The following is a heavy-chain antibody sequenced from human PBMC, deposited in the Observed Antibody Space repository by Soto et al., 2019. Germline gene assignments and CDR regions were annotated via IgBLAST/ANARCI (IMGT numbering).Heavy chain of an antibody. CDR3: AHRRRYYDSSGYYYLDY. CDR2: IYWDDDK. J-gene: IGHJ4*02. CDR1: GFSLSTSGVG. Sequence: QITLKESGPPLVKPTQTLTLTCTFSGFSLSTSGVGVGWIRQPPGKALEWLALIYWDDDKRYSPSLKSRLTITQDTSKNQVVLTMTNMDPVDTATYYCAHRRRYYDSSGYYYLDYWGQGTLVTVSS. V-gene: IGHV2-5*02. D-gene: IGHD3-22*01.